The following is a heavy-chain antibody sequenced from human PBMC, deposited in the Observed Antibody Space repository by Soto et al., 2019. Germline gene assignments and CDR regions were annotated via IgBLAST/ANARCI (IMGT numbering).Heavy chain of an antibody. D-gene: IGHD6-19*01. V-gene: IGHV3-30*18. Sequence: PGGSLRLSCAASGFTFSSYGMHWVRQAPGKGLEWVAVISYDGSNKYYADSVKGRFTISRDNSKNTLYLQMNSLRAEDTAVYYCAKETVAVAGTLQQWGQGILVTVSS. CDR2: ISYDGSNK. J-gene: IGHJ1*01. CDR1: GFTFSSYG. CDR3: AKETVAVAGTLQQ.